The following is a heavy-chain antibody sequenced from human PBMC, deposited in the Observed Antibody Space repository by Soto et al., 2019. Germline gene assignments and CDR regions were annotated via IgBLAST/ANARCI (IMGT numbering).Heavy chain of an antibody. D-gene: IGHD5-18*01. CDR2: IYSGGST. Sequence: PGGSLRLSCAASGFTVSSNYMSWVRQAPGKGLEWVSVIYSGGSTYYADSVKGRFTIYRDNSKNTLYLQMNSLRAEDTAVYYCARVGIQLWFEGWFDPWGQGTLVTVSS. J-gene: IGHJ5*02. V-gene: IGHV3-53*01. CDR3: ARVGIQLWFEGWFDP. CDR1: GFTVSSNY.